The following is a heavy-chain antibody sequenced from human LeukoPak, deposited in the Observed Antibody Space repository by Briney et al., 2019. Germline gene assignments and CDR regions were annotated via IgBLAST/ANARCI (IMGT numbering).Heavy chain of an antibody. Sequence: GWSLRLSCAASGFTFSSYWMSWVRQAPGKGLEWVANIKQDGSEKYYVDSVKGRFTISRDNAKNSLYLQMNSLRAEDTAVYYCARDVHCSGGSCYPDAFDIWGQGTMVTVSS. D-gene: IGHD2-15*01. V-gene: IGHV3-7*01. CDR2: IKQDGSEK. J-gene: IGHJ3*02. CDR3: ARDVHCSGGSCYPDAFDI. CDR1: GFTFSSYW.